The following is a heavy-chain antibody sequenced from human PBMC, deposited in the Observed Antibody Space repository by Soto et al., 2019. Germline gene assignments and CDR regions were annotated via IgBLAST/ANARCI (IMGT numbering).Heavy chain of an antibody. CDR2: IIPRFVTP. V-gene: IGHV1-69*01. D-gene: IGHD6-13*01. CDR1: GGTFSNHA. CDR3: ARGPEYSSIWYFAD. J-gene: IGHJ4*02. Sequence: QVQLVQSGTDVKKPGSSVKVSCKASGGTFSNHAFSWVRQAPGQGLEWMGGIIPRFVTPNYAHQFHGRVTITVDESTSTVYMYLSSVRSEDTALYYCARGPEYSSIWYFADWGQGTLVIVSS.